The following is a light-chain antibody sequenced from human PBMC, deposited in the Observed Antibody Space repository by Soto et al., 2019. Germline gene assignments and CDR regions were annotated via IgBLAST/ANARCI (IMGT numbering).Light chain of an antibody. CDR2: AAS. CDR1: QSVSIW. J-gene: IGKJ1*01. Sequence: DIRLTQSPATLSASLGDRVTITWRASQSVSIWLAWYRQKTGKAPEVLIYAASSLQSGVPSRFSGSGYGTDFNLTISSLQTEDFATYYCQQSYSTPRTFGQGTKVDIK. CDR3: QQSYSTPRT. V-gene: IGKV1-39*01.